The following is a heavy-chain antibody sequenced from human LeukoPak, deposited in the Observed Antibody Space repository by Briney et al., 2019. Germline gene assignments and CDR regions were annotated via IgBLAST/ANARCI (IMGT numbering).Heavy chain of an antibody. D-gene: IGHD5-18*01. CDR2: ISSSGSTI. CDR3: ARDRSARGSYGSVFDY. V-gene: IGHV3-48*03. CDR1: GFTFSSYE. Sequence: PGGSLRLSCAASGFTFSSYEMNWVRQAPGKGLEWVSYISSSGSTIYYADSVKGRFTISRDNAKNSLYLQMNSLRAEDTAVYYCARDRSARGSYGSVFDYWGQGTLVTVSS. J-gene: IGHJ4*02.